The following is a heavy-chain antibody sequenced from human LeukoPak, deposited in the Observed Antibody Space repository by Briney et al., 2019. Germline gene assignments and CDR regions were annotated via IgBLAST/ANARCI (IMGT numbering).Heavy chain of an antibody. D-gene: IGHD6-6*01. Sequence: GGSLRLSCAASGFSFSSHGMHWVRQVPGKGLEWVAVIWYDGSKKYYADFVKGRFTISRDNFKNTMSLQMNSLRADDTAVYYCARDREAARPGWFDSWGQGTLVTVSS. V-gene: IGHV3-33*01. CDR3: ARDREAARPGWFDS. CDR2: IWYDGSKK. J-gene: IGHJ5*01. CDR1: GFSFSSHG.